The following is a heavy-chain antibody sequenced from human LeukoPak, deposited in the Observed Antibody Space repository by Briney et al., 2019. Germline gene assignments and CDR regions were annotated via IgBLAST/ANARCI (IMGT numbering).Heavy chain of an antibody. CDR1: GYSFTTYW. D-gene: IGHD5-12*01. Sequence: GESLKISCKGSGYSFTTYWIGWVRQMPGKGLEWMGIIYPGDSDTRYSPSFQGQVTISADKSISTAYLQWSSLKASDTAMYYCAIFGGYSGYEPYYYGMDVWGQGTTVTVSS. J-gene: IGHJ6*02. CDR3: AIFGGYSGYEPYYYGMDV. CDR2: IYPGDSDT. V-gene: IGHV5-51*01.